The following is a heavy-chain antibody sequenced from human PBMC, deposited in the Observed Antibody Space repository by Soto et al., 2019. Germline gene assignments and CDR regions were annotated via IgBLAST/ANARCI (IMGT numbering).Heavy chain of an antibody. V-gene: IGHV2-5*02. J-gene: IGHJ4*02. CDR2: LYWDDDN. Sequence: QITLKESGPTLVKPTQTLMLTCTFSGFSLSTRDVGVGWIRQPPGKALEWLALLYWDDDNRYSPSLRRRLTLTKDTSKNQVVLTMTNMDPVDTATYYCAHGSGWLFDYWGPGTLVTVSS. CDR3: AHGSGWLFDY. D-gene: IGHD6-19*01. CDR1: GFSLSTRDVG.